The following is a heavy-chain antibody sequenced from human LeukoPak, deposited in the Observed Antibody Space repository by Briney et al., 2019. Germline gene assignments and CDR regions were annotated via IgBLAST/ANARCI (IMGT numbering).Heavy chain of an antibody. J-gene: IGHJ4*02. V-gene: IGHV4-59*01. Sequence: PSETLSLTCTVSGGSISSYYWSWIRQPPGKGLEWIGYIYYSGSTNYNPSLKSRVTISVDTSKNQFSLKLSSVAAADTAVHYCARSSADWGAFDYWGQGTLVTVSS. CDR1: GGSISSYY. CDR3: ARSSADWGAFDY. CDR2: IYYSGST. D-gene: IGHD7-27*01.